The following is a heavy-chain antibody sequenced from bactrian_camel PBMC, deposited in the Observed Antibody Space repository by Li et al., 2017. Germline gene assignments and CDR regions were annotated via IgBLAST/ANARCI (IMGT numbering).Heavy chain of an antibody. CDR3: AADFFQDEHREAVAGNPFSYEYPY. V-gene: IGHV3-3*01. J-gene: IGHJ4*01. D-gene: IGHD6*01. CDR1: GSKSSSYRS. Sequence: HVQLVESGGGSVQAGGSLRLSCAASGSKSSSYRSQCMGWFRQVPGKEREGAALMLTTGRRIDYGDSVKGRFAISLDSAKKTVDLQMNSLKPEDTAMYYCAADFFQDEHREAVAGNPFSYEYPYWGQGTQVTVS. CDR2: MLTTGRRI.